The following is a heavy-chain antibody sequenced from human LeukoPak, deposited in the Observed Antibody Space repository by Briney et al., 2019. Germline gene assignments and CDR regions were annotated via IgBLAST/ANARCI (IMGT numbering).Heavy chain of an antibody. V-gene: IGHV4-31*11. Sequence: NPSETLSLTCALSGDSISIGGEYWVWIRHLPGKGLEWIGYIYYSGNTYYNPSLKSRITISLDTSENQFSLKLSSVTAADMAVYYCARFRDGSRPFDIWGQGTMVTVSS. CDR2: IYYSGNT. CDR1: GDSISIGGEY. CDR3: ARFRDGSRPFDI. J-gene: IGHJ3*02. D-gene: IGHD5-24*01.